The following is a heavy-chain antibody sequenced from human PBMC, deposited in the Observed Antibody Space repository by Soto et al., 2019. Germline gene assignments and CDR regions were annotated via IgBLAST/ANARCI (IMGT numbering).Heavy chain of an antibody. J-gene: IGHJ1*01. CDR1: GGTFSSYA. CDR3: ARDYYDSSGPPDQH. V-gene: IGHV1-69*13. CDR2: IIPIFGTA. Sequence: VASVKVSCKASGGTFSSYAIRWVRQAPGQGLAWMGGIIPIFGTANYAQKFQGRVTITADESTSTAYMELSSLRSEDTAVYYCARDYYDSSGPPDQHWGQGTLVTVSS. D-gene: IGHD3-22*01.